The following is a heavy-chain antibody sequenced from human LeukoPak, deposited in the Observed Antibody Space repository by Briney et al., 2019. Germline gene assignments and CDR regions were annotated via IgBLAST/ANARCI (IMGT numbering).Heavy chain of an antibody. D-gene: IGHD4-17*01. CDR2: IWYDGSNK. Sequence: GGSLRLSCAASGFTFSSYGMHWVRQAPGKGLEWVAVIWYDGSNKYYADSVKGRFTISRDNSKNTLYLQMNSLRAEDTAVYYCARGFIYGDHYFDYWGQGTLATVSS. CDR3: ARGFIYGDHYFDY. J-gene: IGHJ4*02. V-gene: IGHV3-33*01. CDR1: GFTFSSYG.